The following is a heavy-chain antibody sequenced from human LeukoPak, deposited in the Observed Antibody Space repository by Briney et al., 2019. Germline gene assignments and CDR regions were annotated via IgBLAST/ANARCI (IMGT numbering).Heavy chain of an antibody. CDR1: GYTFTGYY. D-gene: IGHD3-22*01. J-gene: IGHJ5*02. CDR2: INPNSGGT. Sequence: ASVKVSCKASGYTFTGYYMHWVRQAPGQGLEWMGWINPNSGGTNYAQKFQGRVTMTRDTSISTAYMELSRLRSDDTAVYYCARATYDSSGYSQFDPWGQGTLVTVSS. CDR3: ARATYDSSGYSQFDP. V-gene: IGHV1-2*02.